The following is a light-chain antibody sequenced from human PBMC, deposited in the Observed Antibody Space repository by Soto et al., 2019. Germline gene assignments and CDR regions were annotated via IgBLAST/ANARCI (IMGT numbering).Light chain of an antibody. V-gene: IGKV2D-29*01. Sequence: DLVMTQTPLSLSVTPGQSASISCKSSQTLLHSNGKSYLYWYLQKAGQAPQLLIYEVSNRFSGVPERFSGSGSGTDFTLKISRVEAEDVGVYYCLQSLQFPLTFGGGTKVEIK. CDR3: LQSLQFPLT. J-gene: IGKJ4*01. CDR2: EVS. CDR1: QTLLHSNGKSY.